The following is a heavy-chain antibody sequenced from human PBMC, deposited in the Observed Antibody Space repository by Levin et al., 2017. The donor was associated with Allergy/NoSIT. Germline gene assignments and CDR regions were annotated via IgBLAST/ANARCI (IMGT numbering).Heavy chain of an antibody. CDR1: GHSISNSHW. J-gene: IGHJ4*02. D-gene: IGHD1-14*01. Sequence: RASETLSLTCGVSGHSISNSHWWGWIRQPPGKGLEWLGYIYDTGRTYYNPSLKSRATMSLDTSKNQFSLKLDSVTALDTSVYYCATRKGNAGSFFDYWGQGMLVTVSS. CDR3: ATRKGNAGSFFDY. CDR2: IYDTGRT. V-gene: IGHV4-28*01.